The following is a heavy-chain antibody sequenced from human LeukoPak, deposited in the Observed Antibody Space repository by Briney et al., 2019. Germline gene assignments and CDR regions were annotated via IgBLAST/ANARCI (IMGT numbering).Heavy chain of an antibody. D-gene: IGHD5-18*01. Sequence: ASVKVSCKASGYTFTSYGSSGVRQAPGQGLEWMGWISAYNGNTNYAQKLQGRVTMTTDTSTSTAYMELRSLRSDDTAVYYCARESSGYSYGRFDYWGQGTLVTVSS. CDR3: ARESSGYSYGRFDY. CDR1: GYTFTSYG. CDR2: ISAYNGNT. J-gene: IGHJ4*02. V-gene: IGHV1-18*01.